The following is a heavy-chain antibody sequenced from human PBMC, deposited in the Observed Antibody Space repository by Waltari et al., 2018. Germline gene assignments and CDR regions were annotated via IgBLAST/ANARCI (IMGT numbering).Heavy chain of an antibody. V-gene: IGHV4-39*01. J-gene: IGHJ3*02. D-gene: IGHD3-22*01. Sequence: QLQLQESGPGLVKPSETLSLTCTVSGGSISSSSYYWGWIRQPPGTGLEWIGSIYYSGTTSYNPSLKSRVTISVDTSKNQFSLKLSSVTAADTAVYYCARRLYYYDSSGYQTDAFDIWGQGTMVTVSS. CDR2: IYYSGTT. CDR3: ARRLYYYDSSGYQTDAFDI. CDR1: GGSISSSSYY.